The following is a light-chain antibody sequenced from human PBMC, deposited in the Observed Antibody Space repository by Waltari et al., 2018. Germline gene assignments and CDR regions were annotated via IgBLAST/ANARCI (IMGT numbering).Light chain of an antibody. CDR3: LQYNSRPHS. V-gene: IGKV1-13*02. J-gene: IGKJ2*03. CDR2: DTS. CDR1: QGISSD. Sequence: IKMTQSPSSLSASTGDTVIITCRASQGISSDLNWYQQKPGKAPRRLIYDTSTLESGVPSRFSGSGSGTDFILTIRSLQPEDFATYFCLQYNSRPHSFGLGTKVEIK.